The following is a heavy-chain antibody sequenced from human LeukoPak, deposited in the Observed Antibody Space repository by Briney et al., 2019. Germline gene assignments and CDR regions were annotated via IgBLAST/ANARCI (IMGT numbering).Heavy chain of an antibody. D-gene: IGHD4-11*01. Sequence: GASVKVPCKASGYTFTSYYMHWVRQAPGQGLEWMGWINPNSGGTNYAQKFQGRVTMTRDTSISTAYMELSRLRSDDTAVYYCARTTVTTRRYDYWGQGTLVTVSS. J-gene: IGHJ4*02. V-gene: IGHV1-2*02. CDR3: ARTTVTTRRYDY. CDR2: INPNSGGT. CDR1: GYTFTSYY.